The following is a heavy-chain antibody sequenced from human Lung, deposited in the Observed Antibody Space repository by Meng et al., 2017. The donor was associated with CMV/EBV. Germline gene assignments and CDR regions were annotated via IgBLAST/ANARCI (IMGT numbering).Heavy chain of an antibody. CDR3: GTDDLPGGCYF. V-gene: IGHV3-9*01. D-gene: IGHD1-14*01. Sequence: SCVLSGFSFDKYAVHWVRQAPGKGLEWVAGVSLDSERTGYADSVKGRFTVSRDNAKKAVYLQMNSLRTEDTALYYCGTDDLPGGCYFWVQGALVTVAS. J-gene: IGHJ4*02. CDR2: VSLDSERT. CDR1: GFSFDKYA.